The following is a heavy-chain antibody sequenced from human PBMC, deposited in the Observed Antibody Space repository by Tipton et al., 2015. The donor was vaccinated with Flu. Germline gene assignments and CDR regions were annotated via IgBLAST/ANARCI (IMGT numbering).Heavy chain of an antibody. J-gene: IGHJ4*02. D-gene: IGHD1-26*01. CDR2: LHHTGNT. CDR1: GDSIGSRYF. CDR3: RFSAAEGVDY. V-gene: IGHV4-38-2*01. Sequence: TLSLTCSVSGDSIGSRYFWGWIRQPPGKGLEWIGNLHHTGNTYYNPSLRSRVTILVDRSKNQFSLKLSSVTAADTAVYYCRFSAAEGVDYWGQGTLATVSS.